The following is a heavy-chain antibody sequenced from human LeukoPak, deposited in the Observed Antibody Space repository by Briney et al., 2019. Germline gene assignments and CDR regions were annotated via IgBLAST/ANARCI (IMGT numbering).Heavy chain of an antibody. V-gene: IGHV1-18*01. CDR3: ATDIVVVINDAFDI. D-gene: IGHD2-21*01. CDR1: GYTFNSFS. Sequence: ASVKVSCKASGYTFNSFSINWVRQAPGQGLEWMGWISTYNGNTNHSQKLQGRVTMTTDTSTSTAYMELSSPRSEDTAVYYCATDIVVVINDAFDIWGQGTMVTVSS. J-gene: IGHJ3*02. CDR2: ISTYNGNT.